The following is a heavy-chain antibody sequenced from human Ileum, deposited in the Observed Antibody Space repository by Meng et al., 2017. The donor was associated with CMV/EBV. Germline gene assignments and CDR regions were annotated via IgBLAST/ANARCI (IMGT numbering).Heavy chain of an antibody. CDR1: GVSINSGDCS. J-gene: IGHJ3*01. Sequence: SETLSLTCTVSGVSINSGDCSWNWIRLPPGKGLEWIGYVYNRGTNYYNPSHKSRHALSVDSSKNQLYMTLTAVTAADAGTYFCDRGEDGDTNGRSDAFGVWGQGTLVTVSS. D-gene: IGHD2-21*02. CDR3: DRGEDGDTNGRSDAFGV. V-gene: IGHV4-30-4*08. CDR2: VYNRGTN.